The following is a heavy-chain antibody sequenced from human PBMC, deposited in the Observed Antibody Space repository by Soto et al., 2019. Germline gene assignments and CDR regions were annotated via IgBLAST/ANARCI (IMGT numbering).Heavy chain of an antibody. CDR3: ARVLRVDTAMVFGSRGKDYYYYGMDV. CDR2: IWYDGSNK. CDR1: GFTFSSYG. D-gene: IGHD5-18*01. J-gene: IGHJ6*02. Sequence: GGSLRLSCAASGFTFSSYGMHWVRQAPGKGLEWVAVIWYDGSNKYYADSVKGRFTISRDNSKNTLYLQMNSLRAEDTAVYYCARVLRVDTAMVFGSRGKDYYYYGMDVWGQGTTVTVSS. V-gene: IGHV3-33*01.